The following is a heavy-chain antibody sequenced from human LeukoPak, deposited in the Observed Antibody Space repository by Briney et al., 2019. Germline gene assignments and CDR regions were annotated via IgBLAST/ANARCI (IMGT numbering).Heavy chain of an antibody. CDR1: GFPLSSYA. Sequence: PGGSLRLSCAASGFPLSSYAMSWVRQGPGKGLEWVAATSSSDPGTYHADSVRGRFTISRDNSKNTLYLQMNSLRAEDTAVYYCARDPGSSGWYSFDYWGQGTLVTVSS. V-gene: IGHV3-23*01. J-gene: IGHJ4*02. D-gene: IGHD6-19*01. CDR3: ARDPGSSGWYSFDY. CDR2: TSSSDPGT.